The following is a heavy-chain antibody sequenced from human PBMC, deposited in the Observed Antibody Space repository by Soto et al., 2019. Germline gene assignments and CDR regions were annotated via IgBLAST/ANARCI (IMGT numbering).Heavy chain of an antibody. Sequence: QVQLQQWGAGLLKPSETLSLTCAVYGGSFSGYYWSWIRQPPGKGLEWIGEVNHSGSTNYNPSLKRRDTTSVDTSKKQFSLKLSSVTAADTAVYYCASGGCSSTSCYAYYYSMDVWGQGTTVTDSS. J-gene: IGHJ6*02. CDR1: GGSFSGYY. V-gene: IGHV4-34*01. CDR3: ASGGCSSTSCYAYYYSMDV. CDR2: VNHSGST. D-gene: IGHD2-2*01.